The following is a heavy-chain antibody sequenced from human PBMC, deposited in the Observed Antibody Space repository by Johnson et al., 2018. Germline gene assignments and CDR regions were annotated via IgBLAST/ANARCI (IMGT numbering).Heavy chain of an antibody. J-gene: IGHJ6*02. CDR3: AKHSEAPHNSYYDMGV. V-gene: IGHV3-43*01. Sequence: VQLVESGGVVVHPGGSLRLSCAASGFTFEDYTKHWVRQVPGKGLEWVSLIRWTGGSPYYADSVRGRFTISRDNSINSPFLQMNSLRTEETALSDCAKHSEAPHNSYYDMGVWGQGTTVTGSS. CDR1: GFTFEDYT. CDR2: IRWTGGSP.